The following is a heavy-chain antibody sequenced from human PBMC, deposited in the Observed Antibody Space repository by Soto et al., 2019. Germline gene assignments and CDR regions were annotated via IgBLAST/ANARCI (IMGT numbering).Heavy chain of an antibody. D-gene: IGHD2-15*01. Sequence: SETLSLTCTVSGGSINTAGYYWNWVRHSPGKGLEWIGYIFYSGTTYYNPSLESRLTMSLDKSKSQFSLTVTSVTAADTAVYFCARGRYCLTGRCFPNWFDSWGQGTLVTVSS. CDR2: IFYSGTT. CDR1: GGSINTAGYY. V-gene: IGHV4-30-4*02. J-gene: IGHJ5*01. CDR3: ARGRYCLTGRCFPNWFDS.